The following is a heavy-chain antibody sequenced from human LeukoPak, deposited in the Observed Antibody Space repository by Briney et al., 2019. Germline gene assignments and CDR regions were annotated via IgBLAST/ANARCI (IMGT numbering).Heavy chain of an antibody. CDR1: LYTLTRSV. D-gene: IGHD2-21*02. V-gene: IGHV1-58*01. CDR3: AAEAYRGGDCCHFDY. Sequence: SVKVSRMPSLYTLTRSVVQGVWPTRGQRLECLGWIVVGRGNTNYAQNLQGRVTITRDLSTSTAYMELSSLRSEDTAVYYCAAEAYRGGDCCHFDYWGQGTLVTVSS. CDR2: IVVGRGNT. J-gene: IGHJ4*02.